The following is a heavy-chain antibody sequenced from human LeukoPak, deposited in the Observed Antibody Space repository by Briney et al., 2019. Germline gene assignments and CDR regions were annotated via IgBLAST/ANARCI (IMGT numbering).Heavy chain of an antibody. J-gene: IGHJ4*02. Sequence: GGSLRLSCAASGFTFSSYGMHWVRQAPGKGLEWVAFIHYDGSNKYYADSVKGRFTISRDNSKNTLYLQMNSLRAEDTAVYYCAKDYYDSSGYSIDYWGQGTLVTVSS. CDR3: AKDYYDSSGYSIDY. CDR2: IHYDGSNK. V-gene: IGHV3-30*02. CDR1: GFTFSSYG. D-gene: IGHD3-22*01.